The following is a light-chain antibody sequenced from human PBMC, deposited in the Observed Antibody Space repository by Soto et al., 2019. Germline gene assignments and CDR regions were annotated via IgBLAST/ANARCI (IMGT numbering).Light chain of an antibody. CDR2: GAS. Sequence: EIVLTQSPGTLSLSPGERATLSCRASQSVSSSYLAWYQQKPGQAPRLLIYGASSRATGIPDRFSGSGSGTDFTLTISRLEPEDFAVYYCQQYGSSPGITFCPGTKVYIK. J-gene: IGKJ3*01. CDR1: QSVSSSY. CDR3: QQYGSSPGIT. V-gene: IGKV3-20*01.